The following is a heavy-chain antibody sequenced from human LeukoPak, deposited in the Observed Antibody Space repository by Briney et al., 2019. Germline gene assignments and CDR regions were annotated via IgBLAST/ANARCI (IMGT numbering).Heavy chain of an antibody. CDR2: IYSGDSET. D-gene: IGHD1-26*01. V-gene: IGHV5-51*01. CDR3: ATTLYSGIYGDAFDI. J-gene: IGHJ3*02. CDR1: GYIFTTYW. Sequence: GESLKISCRASGYIFTTYWIGWVRQMPGKGLEGMGIIYSGDSETRYSPSFQGQVTISVDKSISTAYLQWSSLKASDTAMYYCATTLYSGIYGDAFDIWGQGTMVTVSS.